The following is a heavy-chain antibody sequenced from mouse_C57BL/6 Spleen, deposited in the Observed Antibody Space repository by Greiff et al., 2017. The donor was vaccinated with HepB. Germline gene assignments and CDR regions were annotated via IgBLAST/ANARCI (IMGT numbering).Heavy chain of an antibody. V-gene: IGHV1-80*01. J-gene: IGHJ4*01. D-gene: IGHD1-1*01. CDR3: ARCEITTGVATKGYYYAMDY. Sequence: VQLQQSGAELVKPGASVKISCKASGYAFSSYWMNWVKQRPGKGLEWIGQIYPGDGDPNYNGKFKGKATLTADKSYSTAYMQLSSLTSEDSAVYFCARCEITTGVATKGYYYAMDYWGQGTSVTVSS. CDR2: IYPGDGDP. CDR1: GYAFSSYW.